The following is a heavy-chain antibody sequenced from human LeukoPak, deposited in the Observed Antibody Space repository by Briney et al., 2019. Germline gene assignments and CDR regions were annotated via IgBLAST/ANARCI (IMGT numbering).Heavy chain of an antibody. D-gene: IGHD3-10*01. CDR1: GFTFSSYA. Sequence: GRSLRLSCAASGFTFSSYAMHWVRQAPGKGLEWVAVISYDGSNKYYADSVKGRFTISRDNSKNTLYLQMNSLRAEDTAVYYCARAGNLYGSGSYYSDYWGQGTLVTVSS. J-gene: IGHJ4*02. CDR2: ISYDGSNK. V-gene: IGHV3-30-3*01. CDR3: ARAGNLYGSGSYYSDY.